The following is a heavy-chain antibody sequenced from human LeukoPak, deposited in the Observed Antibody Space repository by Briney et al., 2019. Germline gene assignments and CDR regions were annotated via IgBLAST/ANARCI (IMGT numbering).Heavy chain of an antibody. V-gene: IGHV4-34*01. CDR3: ASRYSSSWYP. J-gene: IGHJ5*02. Sequence: PSETLSLTCAVYGGSFSVYYWSWIRQPPGKGLEWIGEINHSGSTNYNPSLKSRFTISVDTSKNQFSLKLSSVTAGDTAVYYCASRYSSSWYPWGQGTLVTVSS. CDR1: GGSFSVYY. D-gene: IGHD6-13*01. CDR2: INHSGST.